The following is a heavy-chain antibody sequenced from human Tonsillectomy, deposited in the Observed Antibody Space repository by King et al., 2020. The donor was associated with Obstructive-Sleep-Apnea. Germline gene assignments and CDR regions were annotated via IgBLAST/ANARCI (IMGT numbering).Heavy chain of an antibody. V-gene: IGHV3-30-3*01. D-gene: IGHD6-19*01. Sequence: VQLVESGGGVVQPGRSLRLSCAASGFNFHTYPMHWLRQAPGKGLEWVAVVSYDGSNKYYADSVKGRFTISRDNSKSTLYLQMNSLRGEDTAVYYCARYLYQRIAVAAYWGQGTLVTVSS. CDR3: ARYLYQRIAVAAY. J-gene: IGHJ4*02. CDR1: GFNFHTYP. CDR2: VSYDGSNK.